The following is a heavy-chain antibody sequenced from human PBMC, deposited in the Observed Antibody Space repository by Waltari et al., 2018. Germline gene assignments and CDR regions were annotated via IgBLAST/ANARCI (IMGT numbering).Heavy chain of an antibody. CDR1: GASIGNDY. D-gene: IGHD6-6*01. CDR2: VYHDGSN. J-gene: IGHJ4*02. CDR3: ARGGASSKYFDY. Sequence: QVRLQESGPGLVKPSEPLSLSCSVSGASIGNDYWSWLRQPPGKGLEWIGFVYHDGSNNYNPSLKSRVTISVETSKNQFSLKLKSVTAADTAVYYCARGGASSKYFDYWGQGTLVTVSS. V-gene: IGHV4-59*01.